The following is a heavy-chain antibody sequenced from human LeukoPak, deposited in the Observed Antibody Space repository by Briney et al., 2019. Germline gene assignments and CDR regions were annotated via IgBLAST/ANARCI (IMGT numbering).Heavy chain of an antibody. Sequence: GESLKISCTGSGYSYISHWIGWVRQQPGKGLEWMGIIYPGDSNTRYSPSFQGQVTISADKSINTAYLQWSSLKASDTAIYFCTRHVGFCSSTSCYPFYDYWGQGTLVTVSS. J-gene: IGHJ4*02. V-gene: IGHV5-51*01. D-gene: IGHD2-2*01. CDR2: IYPGDSNT. CDR1: GYSYISHW. CDR3: TRHVGFCSSTSCYPFYDY.